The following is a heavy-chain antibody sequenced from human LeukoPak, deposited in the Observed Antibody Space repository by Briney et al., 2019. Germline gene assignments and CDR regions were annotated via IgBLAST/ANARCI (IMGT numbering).Heavy chain of an antibody. CDR2: ISAYNANT. Sequence: ASVKVSCTASGYTFSNYGISWVRQAPGQGLERMGWISAYNANTHYAQKFQGRVTMITDTSTSTAYMELRSLRSDDTAVYYCARDGFFGSGIVGAFDIWGQGTMVTVSS. J-gene: IGHJ3*02. CDR3: ARDGFFGSGIVGAFDI. V-gene: IGHV1-18*01. CDR1: GYTFSNYG. D-gene: IGHD3-10*01.